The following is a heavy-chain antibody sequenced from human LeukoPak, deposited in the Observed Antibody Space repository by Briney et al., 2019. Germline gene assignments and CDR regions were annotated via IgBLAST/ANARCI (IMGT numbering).Heavy chain of an antibody. J-gene: IGHJ4*02. V-gene: IGHV4-59*08. CDR2: IYYSGST. D-gene: IGHD6-19*01. Sequence: SETLSLTCTVSGGSISGYYWSWIRQPPGKGLEWIGYIYYSGSTNYNPSLKSRLTISIDTSENQFSLKLSSVTAADTAVYYCARVAVAGTKCFDYWGQGTLVTVSS. CDR3: ARVAVAGTKCFDY. CDR1: GGSISGYY.